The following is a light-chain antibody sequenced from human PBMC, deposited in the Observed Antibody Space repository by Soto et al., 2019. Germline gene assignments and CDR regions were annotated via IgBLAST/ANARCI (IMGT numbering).Light chain of an antibody. CDR2: EVS. J-gene: IGLJ7*01. CDR1: SSDVGSHNL. CDR3: CSYGGSRAV. V-gene: IGLV2-23*02. Sequence: QSALTQPASVSGSPGQSITISCTGTSSDVGSHNLVSWYQQHPGQAPKLMIYEVSKRTLGVSTRFSAPMSGNTASLTISGVQAEAEADYYCCSYGGSRAVFGGGTQLTVL.